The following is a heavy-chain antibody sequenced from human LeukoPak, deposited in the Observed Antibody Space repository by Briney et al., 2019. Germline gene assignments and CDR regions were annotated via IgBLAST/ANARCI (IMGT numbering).Heavy chain of an antibody. D-gene: IGHD3-10*01. Sequence: PSETLSLTCTVSGGSISSSSYYWGWIRQPPGKGPEWIGSTYYSGSTYYNPSLKSRVTISVDTSKNQFSLKLSSVTAADTAVYYCARGGESNKDFDYWGQGTLVTVSS. CDR1: GGSISSSSYY. CDR3: ARGGESNKDFDY. CDR2: TYYSGST. J-gene: IGHJ4*02. V-gene: IGHV4-39*01.